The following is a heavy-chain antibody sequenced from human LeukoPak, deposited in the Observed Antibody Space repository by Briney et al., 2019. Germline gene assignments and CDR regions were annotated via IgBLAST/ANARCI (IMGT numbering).Heavy chain of an antibody. J-gene: IGHJ3*02. CDR1: GYTFTSYG. V-gene: IGHV1-18*01. Sequence: ASVKVSCKASGYTFTSYGITWVRQAPGQGLEWMGWINTYNGNTNYVQKLQGRVTMTTDTSTSTAYMELRSLRPDDTAVYYCASWYSSPRGAFDIWGQGTMVTVSS. D-gene: IGHD6-13*01. CDR3: ASWYSSPRGAFDI. CDR2: INTYNGNT.